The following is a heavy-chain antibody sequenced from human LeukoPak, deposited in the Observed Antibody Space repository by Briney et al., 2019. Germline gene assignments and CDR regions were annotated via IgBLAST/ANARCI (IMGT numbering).Heavy chain of an antibody. J-gene: IGHJ3*02. Sequence: GGSLRLSCAASGFTVSSNYMSWVRQAPGKGLEWVSVIYSGGSTYYAGSVKGRFTISRDNSKNTLYLQMNSLRAEDTAVYYCARAPMVDDAFDIWGQGTMVTVSS. CDR2: IYSGGST. CDR1: GFTVSSNY. V-gene: IGHV3-53*01. CDR3: ARAPMVDDAFDI. D-gene: IGHD4/OR15-4a*01.